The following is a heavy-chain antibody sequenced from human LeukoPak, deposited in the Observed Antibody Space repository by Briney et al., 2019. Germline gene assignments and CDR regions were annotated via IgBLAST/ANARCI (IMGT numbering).Heavy chain of an antibody. V-gene: IGHV3-53*01. J-gene: IGHJ4*02. D-gene: IGHD3-10*01. Sequence: PGGSLRLSCAASGFTFSSYAMSWVRQAPGEGLEWVSVVYGGGATYYADSVKGRFTISRDNSKNSLYLQMNSLRAEDTAVYYCARNYDSGSYFTDWGQGALVTVSS. CDR3: ARNYDSGSYFTD. CDR1: GFTFSSYA. CDR2: VYGGGAT.